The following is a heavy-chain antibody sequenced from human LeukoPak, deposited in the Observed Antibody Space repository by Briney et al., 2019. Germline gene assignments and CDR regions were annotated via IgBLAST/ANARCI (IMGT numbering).Heavy chain of an antibody. CDR3: ARRRSGYGQIDY. J-gene: IGHJ4*02. Sequence: SETLSLTCTVSGGSISSSSYYWGWIRQPPGKGLEWIGSIYYSGSTYYNPSLKSRVTISVDTSKNQFSLKLVSVTAADTAVYCCARRRSGYGQIDYWGQGTLVTVSS. V-gene: IGHV4-39*01. D-gene: IGHD5-12*01. CDR2: IYYSGST. CDR1: GGSISSSSYY.